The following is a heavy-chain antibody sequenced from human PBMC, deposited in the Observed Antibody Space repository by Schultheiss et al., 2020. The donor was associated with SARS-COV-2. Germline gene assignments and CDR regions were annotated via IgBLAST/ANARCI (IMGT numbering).Heavy chain of an antibody. J-gene: IGHJ4*02. CDR3: ARDSTRLSTWGY. Sequence: GGSLRLSCAASGFTFSSYWMSWVRQAPGKGLEWVSVMHSGGSTFYADSVKGRFIISRDSSKNTLCLEMNSLRAEDTAVYYCARDSTRLSTWGYWGQGTLVTVSS. D-gene: IGHD2-15*01. V-gene: IGHV3-66*01. CDR2: MHSGGST. CDR1: GFTFSSYW.